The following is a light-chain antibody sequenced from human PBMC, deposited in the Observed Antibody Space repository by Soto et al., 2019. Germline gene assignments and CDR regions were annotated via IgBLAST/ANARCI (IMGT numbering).Light chain of an antibody. CDR3: QQYGSSRYT. J-gene: IGKJ2*01. Sequence: EIVLTQSPGTLSLSPGDRATLTCRTSPSGSNTYLAWYQQKPGQAPRLLISGTSNRATGIPDRFSGSGSGTDFTLTISRLEPEDFAVYYCQQYGSSRYTFGQGTKLEIK. V-gene: IGKV3-20*01. CDR1: PSGSNTY. CDR2: GTS.